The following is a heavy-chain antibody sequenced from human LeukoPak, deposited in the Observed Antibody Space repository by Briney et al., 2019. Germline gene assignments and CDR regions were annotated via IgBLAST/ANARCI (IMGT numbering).Heavy chain of an antibody. CDR1: GFTFSSYA. Sequence: GGSLRLSCAASGFTFSSYAMNWVRQAPGKGLEWVSAISGSGGSTYYADSVKGRFTISRDNSKNTLYLQMNSLRAEDTAVYYCGSRKIVVATFDYWGQGTLVTVSS. CDR2: ISGSGGST. J-gene: IGHJ4*02. V-gene: IGHV3-23*01. D-gene: IGHD2-15*01. CDR3: GSRKIVVATFDY.